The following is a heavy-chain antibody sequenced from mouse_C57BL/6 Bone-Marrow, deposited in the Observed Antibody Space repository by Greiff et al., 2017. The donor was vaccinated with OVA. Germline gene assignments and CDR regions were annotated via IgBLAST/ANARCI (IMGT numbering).Heavy chain of an antibody. CDR2: IYPGDGDT. V-gene: IGHV1-82*01. D-gene: IGHD1-1*01. CDR3: ARNGSNYYFDY. Sequence: QVQLQQSGPELVKPGASVKISCKASGYAFSSSWMNWVKQRPGKGLEWIGRIYPGDGDTNYNGKFKGKATLTADKSSSTAYMQLSSLTSEDSAVYFCARNGSNYYFDYWGQGTTLTVSS. CDR1: GYAFSSSW. J-gene: IGHJ2*01.